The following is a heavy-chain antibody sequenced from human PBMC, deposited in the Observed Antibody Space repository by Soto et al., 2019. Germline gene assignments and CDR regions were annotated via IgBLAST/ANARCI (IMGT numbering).Heavy chain of an antibody. CDR2: IIPIFGTA. D-gene: IGHD6-6*01. V-gene: IGHV1-69*01. CDR1: GGTFSSYA. CDR3: ASETNRLSIAAQSWFDP. J-gene: IGHJ5*02. Sequence: QVQLVQSGAEVKKPGSSVKVSCKASGGTFSSYAISWVRQAPGQGLEWMGGIIPIFGTANYAQKFQGRVTITADECKNKAYMGLSRLRSEDTVVYYCASETNRLSIAAQSWFDPWGQGTLVTVSS.